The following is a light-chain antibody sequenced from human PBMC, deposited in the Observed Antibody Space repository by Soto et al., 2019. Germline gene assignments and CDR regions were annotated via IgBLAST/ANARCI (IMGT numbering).Light chain of an antibody. J-gene: IGLJ2*01. CDR1: SSNIGTNT. V-gene: IGLV1-44*01. Sequence: QSVLTQPPSASGTPGQRVTLSCSGSSSNIGTNTVNWYQQLPGTAPQLLIYTDNQRPSGVPDRFSGSKSGTSASLAISGLQSEDEADYYCATWDDSLNGLFGGGTKLTVL. CDR2: TDN. CDR3: ATWDDSLNGL.